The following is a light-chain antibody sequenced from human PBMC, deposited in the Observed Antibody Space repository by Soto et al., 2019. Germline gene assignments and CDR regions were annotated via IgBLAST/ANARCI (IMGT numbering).Light chain of an antibody. J-gene: IGKJ2*01. V-gene: IGKV3-20*01. Sequence: EIVLTQSPATLSLSPGERATLSCRASQSVTSSSLAWYQQRPGQAPRFLIFGASTRATGIPDRFSGSGSVTGVTLTISRLEHEDFAVYFCQQYGSSPYTFGQGTKLAMK. CDR2: GAS. CDR1: QSVTSSS. CDR3: QQYGSSPYT.